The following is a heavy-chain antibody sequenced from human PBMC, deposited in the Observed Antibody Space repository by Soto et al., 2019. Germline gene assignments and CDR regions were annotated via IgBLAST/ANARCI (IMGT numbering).Heavy chain of an antibody. Sequence: GGSLRLSCAASGFTFSSYAMHWVRQAPGKGLEWVAVISYDGSNKYYADSVKGRFTISRDNSKNTLYLQMNSLRAEDTAVYYCAREPQQLGGPHFDYWGQGTLVTVSS. V-gene: IGHV3-30-3*01. D-gene: IGHD6-6*01. J-gene: IGHJ4*02. CDR3: AREPQQLGGPHFDY. CDR1: GFTFSSYA. CDR2: ISYDGSNK.